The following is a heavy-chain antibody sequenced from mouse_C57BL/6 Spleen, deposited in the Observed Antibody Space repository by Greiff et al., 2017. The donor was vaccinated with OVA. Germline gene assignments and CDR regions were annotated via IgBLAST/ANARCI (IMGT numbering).Heavy chain of an antibody. CDR3: ARCDGSSYDAMDY. D-gene: IGHD1-1*01. V-gene: IGHV1-7*01. CDR2: INPSSGYT. Sequence: LVESGAELAKPGASVKLSCKASGYTFTSYWMHWVKQRPGQGLEWIGYINPSSGYTKYNQKFQDKATLTADKSSSTAYMQLSSLTYEDSAVYYCARCDGSSYDAMDYWGQGTSVTVSS. CDR1: GYTFTSYW. J-gene: IGHJ4*01.